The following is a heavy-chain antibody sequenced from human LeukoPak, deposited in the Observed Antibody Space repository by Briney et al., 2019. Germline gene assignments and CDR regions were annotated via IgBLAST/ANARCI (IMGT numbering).Heavy chain of an antibody. CDR2: IYGSGTT. CDR3: ARGSSGWYSIDY. J-gene: IGHJ4*02. CDR1: GGSINNYY. Sequence: SETLSLTCTVSGGSINNYYWSWIRQPAGKGLEWIGRIYGSGTTNYNPSLNSRVTMSVDTSKNQFSLKLSSVTAADTAVYYCARGSSGWYSIDYWGQGTLVTVSS. V-gene: IGHV4-4*07. D-gene: IGHD6-19*01.